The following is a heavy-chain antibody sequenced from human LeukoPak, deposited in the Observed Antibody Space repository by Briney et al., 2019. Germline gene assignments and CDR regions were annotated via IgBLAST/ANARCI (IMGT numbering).Heavy chain of an antibody. CDR1: GFTVNTNY. J-gene: IGHJ2*01. CDR2: LYSGSST. D-gene: IGHD3-3*02. V-gene: IGHV3-53*01. CDR3: ARVGDHFHWYLDL. Sequence: GGSLILSCAASGFTVNTNYMNWVRQAPGKGLEWVSILYSGSSTYYADSVEGRFIVSRDSSKNTLSLQMNDLRAEDTAVYYCARVGDHFHWYLDLWGRGTLVTVSS.